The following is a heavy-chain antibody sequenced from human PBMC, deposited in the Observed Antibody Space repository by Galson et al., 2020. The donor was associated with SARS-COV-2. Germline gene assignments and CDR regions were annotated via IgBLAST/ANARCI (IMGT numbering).Heavy chain of an antibody. D-gene: IGHD2-8*02. J-gene: IGHJ4*02. CDR1: GFTVSSNY. CDR3: ARDWAPTGGTDY. CDR2: IYSGGST. V-gene: IGHV3-53*01. Sequence: GESLKISCAASGFTVSSNYMSWVRQAPGKGLEWVSVIYSGGSTYYADSVKGRFTISRDNSKNTLYLQMNSLRAEDTAVYYCARDWAPTGGTDYWGQGTLVTVSS.